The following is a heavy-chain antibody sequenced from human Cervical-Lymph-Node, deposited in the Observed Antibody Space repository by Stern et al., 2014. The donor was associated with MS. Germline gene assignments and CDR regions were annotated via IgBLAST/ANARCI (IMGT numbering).Heavy chain of an antibody. CDR2: ISGYKGNT. V-gene: IGHV1-18*01. CDR3: AIMGTNGIDV. D-gene: IGHD5-18*01. J-gene: IGHJ6*02. Sequence: VQLVESGTEVKKPGASVKVSCKASGDTFGTYGVNWVRQAPGQRLEWLGWISGYKGNTNYAQRLQGRVTLTTDTSTTTAYMELRSLRSVDTAVYYCAIMGTNGIDVWGQGTTVTVSS. CDR1: GDTFGTYG.